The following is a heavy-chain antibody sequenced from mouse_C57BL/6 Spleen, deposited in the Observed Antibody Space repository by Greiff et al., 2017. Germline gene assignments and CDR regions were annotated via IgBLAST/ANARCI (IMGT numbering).Heavy chain of an antibody. CDR3: ARWDDYDGAY. CDR1: GYTFTSYW. J-gene: IGHJ3*01. V-gene: IGHV1-72*01. CDR2: IDPNSGGA. D-gene: IGHD2-4*01. Sequence: VQLQQPGAELVKPGASVKLSCKDSGYTFTSYWMHWVKQRPGRGLEWLGRIDPNSGGAKYNEKFQSKAPLTVDKPTSTADMQLSSLTSEDSAVYYCARWDDYDGAYWGQGTLVTVSA.